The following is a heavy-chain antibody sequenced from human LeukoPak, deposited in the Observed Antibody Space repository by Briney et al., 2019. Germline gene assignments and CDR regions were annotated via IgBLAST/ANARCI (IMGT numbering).Heavy chain of an antibody. CDR3: AGGQDYYDSSRDGFDI. D-gene: IGHD3-22*01. J-gene: IGHJ3*02. CDR1: GLTFSSHW. Sequence: GGSLRLSCAASGLTFSSHWMHWVRQAPGKGLEWVSLIYSGSSTYYADSVKGRFTISRDNSKNKLYLQMNSLRAEDTAVYYCAGGQDYYDSSRDGFDIWGQGTMVTVSS. V-gene: IGHV3-53*01. CDR2: IYSGSST.